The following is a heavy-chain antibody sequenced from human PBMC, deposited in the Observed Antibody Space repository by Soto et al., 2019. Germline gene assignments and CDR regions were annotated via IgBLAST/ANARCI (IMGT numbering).Heavy chain of an antibody. CDR3: ARELAAAGYYYGMDV. CDR2: ISPNSGGT. V-gene: IGHV1-2*02. J-gene: IGHJ6*02. CDR1: GYTFTGYY. Sequence: ASVKVSCKASGYTFTGYYMHWVRQAPGQGLEWMGWISPNSGGTNYAQKFQGRVTMTRDTSISTAYMELSRLRSDDTAVYYCARELAAAGYYYGMDVWGQGTTVTVSS. D-gene: IGHD6-13*01.